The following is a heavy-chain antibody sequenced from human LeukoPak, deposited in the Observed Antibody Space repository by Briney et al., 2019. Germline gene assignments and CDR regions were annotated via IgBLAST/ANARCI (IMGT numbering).Heavy chain of an antibody. Sequence: SETLSLTCAVSGGSISSNNWWSWVRQPPGKGLEWIGEIYHSGSTNYKPSLKGRVTISVDKSKNQFSLKLSSVTAADTAMYYCARYTGYGAFDIWGQGTMVTVSS. J-gene: IGHJ3*02. CDR1: GGSISSNNW. CDR3: ARYTGYGAFDI. CDR2: IYHSGST. V-gene: IGHV4-4*02. D-gene: IGHD3-9*01.